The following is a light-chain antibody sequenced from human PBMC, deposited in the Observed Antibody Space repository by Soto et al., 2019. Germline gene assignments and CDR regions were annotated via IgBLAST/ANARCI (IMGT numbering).Light chain of an antibody. V-gene: IGLV1-44*01. CDR3: AVWEDSLNGHV. CDR1: SSNIGTSS. J-gene: IGLJ1*01. CDR2: TND. Sequence: QSVLTQPPSASGTPGQTVTISCSGSSSNIGTSSVHWYKHLPGTAPKPLSYTNDQRPSGVPDRFSGYKAGTSASLAISGLQYEDEADYYCAVWEDSLNGHVFGAGTKLTVL.